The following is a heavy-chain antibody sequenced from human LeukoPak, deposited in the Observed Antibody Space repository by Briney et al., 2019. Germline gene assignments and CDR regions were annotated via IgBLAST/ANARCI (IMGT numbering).Heavy chain of an antibody. V-gene: IGHV3-33*01. CDR1: GFTFSSYG. CDR2: IWSDGSNK. CDR3: ARDSLGTSSGWFDP. Sequence: RRSLRLSCAASGFTFSSYGMHWVRQAPGKGLEWVAVIWSDGSNKYCADSVKGRFTISRDNSKNTLYLQMNSLRAEDTAVYYCARDSLGTSSGWFDPWGQGTLVTVSS. D-gene: IGHD6-19*01. J-gene: IGHJ5*02.